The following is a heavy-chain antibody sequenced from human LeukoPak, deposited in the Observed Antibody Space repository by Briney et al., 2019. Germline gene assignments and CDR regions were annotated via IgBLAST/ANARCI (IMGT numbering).Heavy chain of an antibody. CDR3: ARTDSSGYPYYYYGMDV. CDR2: INSDGSSI. V-gene: IGHV3-74*01. D-gene: IGHD3-22*01. Sequence: GSLRLSCAASGFTFSSHWMHWVRQAPGKGLVWVSRINSDGSSISYADSVKGRFTISRDSSKNTLYLQMNSLRAEDTAVYYCARTDSSGYPYYYYGMDVWGQGTTVTVSS. CDR1: GFTFSSHW. J-gene: IGHJ6*02.